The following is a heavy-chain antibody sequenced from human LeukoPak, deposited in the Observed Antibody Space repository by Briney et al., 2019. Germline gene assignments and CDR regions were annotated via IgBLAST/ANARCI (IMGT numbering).Heavy chain of an antibody. CDR3: AKVPSACHACDFDY. CDR2: LGGINGYT. Sequence: GGSLRLSCVGSGFTFSNYAMSWVRQAPGKGLEWVSSLGGINGYTYYADSVKGRFSISRDNSKNTLYLQMNSLRAEDTALYYCAKVPSACHACDFDYWGQGTLVTVSS. J-gene: IGHJ4*02. CDR1: GFTFSNYA. D-gene: IGHD2-2*01. V-gene: IGHV3-23*01.